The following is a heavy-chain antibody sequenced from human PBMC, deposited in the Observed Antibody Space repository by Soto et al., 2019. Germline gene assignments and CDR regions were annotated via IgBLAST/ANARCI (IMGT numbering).Heavy chain of an antibody. D-gene: IGHD1-7*01. CDR3: ARHLGGTTALYYYYYMDV. J-gene: IGHJ6*03. CDR1: GGSISSYY. CDR2: IYYSGST. Sequence: SETLSLTCTVSGGSISSYYWSWIRQPPGKGLEWIGYIYYSGSTNYNPSLKSRVTISVDTSKNQFSLKLSSVTAADTAVYYCARHLGGTTALYYYYYMDVWGKGTTVTVSS. V-gene: IGHV4-59*08.